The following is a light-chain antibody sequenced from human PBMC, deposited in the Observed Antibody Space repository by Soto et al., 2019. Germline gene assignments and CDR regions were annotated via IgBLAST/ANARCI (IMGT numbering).Light chain of an antibody. Sequence: EIVMTLSPATLSVSPGERATLSCRASQSVSSNLAWYQQKPGQAPRLLIYGASTRATGIPARFSGSGSGTEFTLTISSLQSEDFAVYYCQQDNIWPLTFGGGTKV. CDR3: QQDNIWPLT. CDR2: GAS. V-gene: IGKV3-15*01. CDR1: QSVSSN. J-gene: IGKJ4*01.